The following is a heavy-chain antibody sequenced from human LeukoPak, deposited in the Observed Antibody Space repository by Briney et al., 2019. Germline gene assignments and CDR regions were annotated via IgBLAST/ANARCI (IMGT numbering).Heavy chain of an antibody. CDR1: GFTFSSYA. V-gene: IGHV3-23*01. CDR3: ARDSGGMVRGVNFDY. J-gene: IGHJ4*02. D-gene: IGHD3-10*01. CDR2: ISGSGGST. Sequence: PGGSLRLSCATSGFTFSSYAMSWVRQAPGKGLEWVSAISGSGGSTYYADSVKGRFTISRDNSKNTLYLQMNSLRAEDTAVYYCARDSGGMVRGVNFDYWGQGTLVTVSS.